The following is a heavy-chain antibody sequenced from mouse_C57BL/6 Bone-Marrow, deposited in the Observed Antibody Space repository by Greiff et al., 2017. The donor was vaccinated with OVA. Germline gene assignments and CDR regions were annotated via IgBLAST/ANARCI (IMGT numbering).Heavy chain of an antibody. V-gene: IGHV1-18*01. D-gene: IGHD1-1*01. J-gene: IGHJ1*03. CDR2: INPNNGGT. CDR3: ARNSLYGSSWYFDV. CDR1: GYTFTDYN. Sequence: EVMLVESGPELVKPGASVKIPCKASGYTFTDYNMDWVKQSHGKSLEWIGDINPNNGGTIYNQKFKGKATLTVDKSSSTAYMELRSLTSEDTAVYYCARNSLYGSSWYFDVWGTGTTVTVSS.